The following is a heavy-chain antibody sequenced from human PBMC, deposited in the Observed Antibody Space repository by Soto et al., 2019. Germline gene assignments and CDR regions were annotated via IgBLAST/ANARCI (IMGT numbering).Heavy chain of an antibody. CDR2: ISAYNGNT. D-gene: IGHD6-13*01. J-gene: IGHJ6*02. Sequence: QVRLVQSGAEVKKPGATLNVSCKASGYTFTTYGISWVRQAPGQGLEWMGWISAYNGNTNYAQKLQGRVTMTTDTSTTTAYMELRSLRSDDTAVYYCARGAAGYYSYYGMDVWGQGTTVTVSS. CDR1: GYTFTTYG. V-gene: IGHV1-18*01. CDR3: ARGAAGYYSYYGMDV.